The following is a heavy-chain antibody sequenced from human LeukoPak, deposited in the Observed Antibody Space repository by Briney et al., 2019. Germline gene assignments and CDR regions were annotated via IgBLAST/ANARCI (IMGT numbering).Heavy chain of an antibody. CDR2: INSDGSSR. Sequence: GGSLRLSCATSAFTFSSYWMHWVRQAPGKGLVWVSRINSDGSSRSYADYVKGRFTISRDDAKNTLYLRMSSLSVDDTAIYYCTRGSPGYSSSWLDFWGQGILVTVSS. V-gene: IGHV3-74*01. CDR3: TRGSPGYSSSWLDF. J-gene: IGHJ4*02. D-gene: IGHD6-13*01. CDR1: AFTFSSYW.